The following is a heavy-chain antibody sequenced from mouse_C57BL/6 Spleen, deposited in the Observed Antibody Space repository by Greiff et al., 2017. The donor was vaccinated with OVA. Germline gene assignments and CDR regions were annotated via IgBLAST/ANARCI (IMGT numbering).Heavy chain of an antibody. D-gene: IGHD2-4*01. J-gene: IGHJ1*03. V-gene: IGHV1-81*01. CDR1: GYTFTSYG. CDR3: ATYDYDGHRYFDV. Sequence: VKLMESGAELARPGASVKLSCKASGYTFTSYGISWVKQRTGQGLEWIGEIYPRSGNTYYNEKFKGKATLTADKSSSTAYMELRSLTSEDSAVYFCATYDYDGHRYFDVWGTGTTVTVSS. CDR2: IYPRSGNT.